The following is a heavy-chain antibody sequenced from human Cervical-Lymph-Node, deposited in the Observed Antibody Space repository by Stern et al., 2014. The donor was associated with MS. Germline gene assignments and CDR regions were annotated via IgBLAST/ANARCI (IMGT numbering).Heavy chain of an antibody. Sequence: QVQLVESGGGVVQPGRSLSLSCAASGFTFSTYAMHWVRLAPAQVLEWVALVSYDGTQRNSTDSVKARFTISRDNSKNTLYLHMNSLRDEDTAVYFCARGGRGVGLEYWGQGALVTVSS. CDR2: VSYDGTQR. D-gene: IGHD3-10*01. V-gene: IGHV3-30-3*01. CDR3: ARGGRGVGLEY. J-gene: IGHJ4*02. CDR1: GFTFSTYA.